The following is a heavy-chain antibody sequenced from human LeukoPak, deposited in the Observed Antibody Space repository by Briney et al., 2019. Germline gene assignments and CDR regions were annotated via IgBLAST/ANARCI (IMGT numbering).Heavy chain of an antibody. J-gene: IGHJ6*03. D-gene: IGHD3-22*01. CDR1: VGSISSGSYY. V-gene: IGHV4-61*02. CDR2: IYTSGST. Sequence: SETLSLTCTVSVGSISSGSYYWSWIRQPAGKGLEWIGRIYTSGSTNYNPSLKSRVTISVDTSKNQFSQKLSSVTAADTAVYYCARDHSTDSSGYYYFDYYMDAWGKGTTVTVSS. CDR3: ARDHSTDSSGYYYFDYYMDA.